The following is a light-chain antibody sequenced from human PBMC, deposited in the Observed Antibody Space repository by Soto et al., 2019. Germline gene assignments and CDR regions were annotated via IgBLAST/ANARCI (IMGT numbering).Light chain of an antibody. CDR3: QQYNIWPPWT. Sequence: EIVMPQSPATLSVSPGERATLSCSASQSVSSNLAWYQHKPGQAPRLLIYGASTRATGIPARFSGGGSGTEFTLTISSLQSEDFAVYYCQQYNIWPPWTFRQGTKVDI. J-gene: IGKJ1*01. CDR2: GAS. CDR1: QSVSSN. V-gene: IGKV3-15*01.